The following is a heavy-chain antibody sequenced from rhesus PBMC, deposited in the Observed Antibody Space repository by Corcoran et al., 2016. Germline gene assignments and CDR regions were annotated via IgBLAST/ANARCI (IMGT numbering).Heavy chain of an antibody. D-gene: IGHD6-13*01. J-gene: IGHJ6*01. CDR1: GGSISSGYD. CDR3: ARDRAGHPYYYGLDS. V-gene: IGHV4-76*01. CDR2: IYGSSGST. Sequence: QVQLQESGPGVVKPSETLSLTCAVSGGSISSGYDWSWIRQPPGKGLEWIGYIYGSSGSTNYNPSLKNRVTISKDASKNQFSLNLSSVTAADTAVYYCARDRAGHPYYYGLDSWGQGVVVTVSS.